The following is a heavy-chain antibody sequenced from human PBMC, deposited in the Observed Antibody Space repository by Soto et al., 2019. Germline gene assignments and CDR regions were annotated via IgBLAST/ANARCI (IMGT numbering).Heavy chain of an antibody. V-gene: IGHV4-59*11. J-gene: IGHJ4*02. Sequence: SETLSLTCTVSGGSISGHYWTWIRQPPGKGLEWIGYIFYSGNTNYNPSLKNRVTISVDTSKNQFSLKLSSVTAADTAVYYCARVGSSGWSPDYWGPGTLATVSS. CDR1: GGSISGHY. CDR3: ARVGSSGWSPDY. CDR2: IFYSGNT. D-gene: IGHD6-19*01.